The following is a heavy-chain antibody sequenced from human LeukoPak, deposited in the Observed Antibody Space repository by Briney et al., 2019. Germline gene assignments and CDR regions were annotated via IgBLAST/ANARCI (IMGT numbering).Heavy chain of an antibody. CDR2: ISAYNGNT. CDR3: ARDTYYYSSGSYLDV. V-gene: IGHV1-18*01. CDR1: GYTFTSYG. D-gene: IGHD3-10*01. Sequence: GASVKVSCKASGYTFTSYGISWVRQAPGQGLEWMGWISAYNGNTNYAQKLQGRVTMTTDTSTSTAYMELRSLRSDDTAVYYCARDTYYYSSGSYLDVWGKGTTVTISS. J-gene: IGHJ6*04.